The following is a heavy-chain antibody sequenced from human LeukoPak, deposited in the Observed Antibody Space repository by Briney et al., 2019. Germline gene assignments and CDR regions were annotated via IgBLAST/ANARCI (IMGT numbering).Heavy chain of an antibody. V-gene: IGHV4-59*01. Sequence: SETLSLTCTVSGGSISSYYWSWMRQPAGKGLEWIGYIYYSGSSNYNPSLKTRVTISVDTSKNQFSLKLSSVTAADTAVYYCARPAYDSSGYFDAFDIWGQGAMVTVSS. CDR1: GGSISSYY. D-gene: IGHD3-22*01. J-gene: IGHJ3*02. CDR3: ARPAYDSSGYFDAFDI. CDR2: IYYSGSS.